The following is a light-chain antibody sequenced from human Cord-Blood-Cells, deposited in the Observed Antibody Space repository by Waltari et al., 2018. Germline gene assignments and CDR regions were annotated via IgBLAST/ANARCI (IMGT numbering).Light chain of an antibody. CDR2: KAS. CDR3: QQYNGYHS. Sequence: DIQMTQSPSTLSASVGDRVTITCRASQSISSWLAWYQQKPGKAPKLLIYKASSLESGVPSRFSGSGSGTEFTLTISSLQPDDFATYYYQQYNGYHSFGQGTKLEIK. CDR1: QSISSW. J-gene: IGKJ2*03. V-gene: IGKV1-5*03.